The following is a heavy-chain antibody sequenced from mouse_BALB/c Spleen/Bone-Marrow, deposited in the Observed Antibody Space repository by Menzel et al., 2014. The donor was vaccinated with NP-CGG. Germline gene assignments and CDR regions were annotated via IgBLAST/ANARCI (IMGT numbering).Heavy chain of an antibody. Sequence: EVKVEESGGGLVKLGGSLKLSCAASGFTFTSYYMSWVRQTPEKRLELVAAINSNGDNTYYPDTMKGRFTISRDNAKNTLYLQMSSLKSEDTALFYCARRGISTAEGVGAMDYWGQGTSVTDSS. D-gene: IGHD1-2*01. CDR1: GFTFTSYY. CDR3: ARRGISTAEGVGAMDY. CDR2: INSNGDNT. J-gene: IGHJ4*01. V-gene: IGHV5-6-2*01.